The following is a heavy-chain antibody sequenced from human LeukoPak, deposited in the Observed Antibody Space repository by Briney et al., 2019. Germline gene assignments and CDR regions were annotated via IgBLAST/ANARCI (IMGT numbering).Heavy chain of an antibody. D-gene: IGHD3-22*01. CDR1: GYTFTSYD. CDR2: RNPNSGNT. J-gene: IGHJ4*02. Sequence: GASVKVSCKASGYTFTSYDINWVRQATGQGLEWMGWRNPNSGNTGYAQKFQGRVTMTRNTSISTAYMELSSLRSEDTAVYYCARGLFSLYYYDSSGYSDFDYWGQGTLVTVSS. V-gene: IGHV1-8*01. CDR3: ARGLFSLYYYDSSGYSDFDY.